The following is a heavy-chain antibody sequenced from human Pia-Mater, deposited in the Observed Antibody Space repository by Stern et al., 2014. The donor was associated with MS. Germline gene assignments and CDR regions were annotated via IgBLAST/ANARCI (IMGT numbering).Heavy chain of an antibody. Sequence: EVQMLESGGGLIQHGGSLRLSCAAPGFTVSNNYMSWVRQAPGQGLEWVSLLYTDDGKYYAGSVKGRFTISRDSSKNKLFLQMNSLRAEDTAVYYCARAIFGVNTAAMAPDAFDTWGQGTMVTVSS. V-gene: IGHV3-53*01. CDR3: ARAIFGVNTAAMAPDAFDT. CDR1: GFTVSNNY. CDR2: LYTDDGK. D-gene: IGHD3-3*01. J-gene: IGHJ3*02.